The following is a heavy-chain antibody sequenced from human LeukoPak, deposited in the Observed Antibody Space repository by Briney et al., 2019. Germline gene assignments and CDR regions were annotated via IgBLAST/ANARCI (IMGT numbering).Heavy chain of an antibody. D-gene: IGHD6-13*01. Sequence: GGSLRLSCAASGFTFSSYSMNWVRQAPGKGLEWVSCISGSSSYIYYADSVKGRFTISRDNAKNSLYLLMNSLRDEDTAVYYCARGVDSSSWYWWFDPWGQGTLVTVCS. CDR2: ISGSSSYI. CDR3: ARGVDSSSWYWWFDP. CDR1: GFTFSSYS. V-gene: IGHV3-21*01. J-gene: IGHJ5*02.